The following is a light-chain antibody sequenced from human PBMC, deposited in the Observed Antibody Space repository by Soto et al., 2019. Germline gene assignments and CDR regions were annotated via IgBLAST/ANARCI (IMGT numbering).Light chain of an antibody. CDR2: AAS. V-gene: IGKV1-17*01. Sequence: DIQMTQSPSSLSASVGDRVTITCRTSQDIRKDLGWYQQKPGKAPKRLIYAASTLQSGVPSRFSGSGSGTEFTLTISSLQPEDFATHYCLQHNSYPHTFGRGTKVEI. CDR1: QDIRKD. J-gene: IGKJ4*01. CDR3: LQHNSYPHT.